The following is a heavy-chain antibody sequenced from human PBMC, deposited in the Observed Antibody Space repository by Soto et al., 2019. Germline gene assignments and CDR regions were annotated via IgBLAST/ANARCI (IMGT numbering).Heavy chain of an antibody. Sequence: QVQLVQSGAEVKKPGASVKVSCKASGYTFTSYGISWVRQAPGQGLEWMGWISDYNGNTNYAQKRQGRVTMTTDTSTSTAYMELRSLRSDDTAVYYCARGGLERFLEWLLPLAIWGQGTMVTVSS. CDR2: ISDYNGNT. D-gene: IGHD3-3*01. V-gene: IGHV1-18*01. CDR1: GYTFTSYG. J-gene: IGHJ3*02. CDR3: ARGGLERFLEWLLPLAI.